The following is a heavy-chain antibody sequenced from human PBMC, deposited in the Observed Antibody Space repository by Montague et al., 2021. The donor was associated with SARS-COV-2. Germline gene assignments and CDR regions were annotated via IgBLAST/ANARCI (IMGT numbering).Heavy chain of an antibody. V-gene: IGHV3-21*01. CDR3: ARDRFQYNWFDP. Sequence: SLRLSCAASGFTLSSYSMDWVRQAPGKGLEWVSSISSSSSYIYYADSVKGRFTISRDNAKNSLSLQMNSLRAEDTAVYYCARDRFQYNWFDPWGQGTLVTVSS. CDR2: ISSSSSYI. J-gene: IGHJ5*02. D-gene: IGHD3-16*01. CDR1: GFTLSSYS.